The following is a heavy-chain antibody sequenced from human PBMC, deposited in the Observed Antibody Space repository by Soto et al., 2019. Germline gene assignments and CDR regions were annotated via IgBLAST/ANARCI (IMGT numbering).Heavy chain of an antibody. CDR1: GGSISSGDYY. D-gene: IGHD1-26*01. Sequence: QVQLQESGPGLVKPSQTLSLTCTVSGGSISSGDYYWSWIRQPPGKGLEWIGYIYDSGSTNYNPSLKTRVTIPVHPSKTQFSLQLASVTAADPAVYYCAREGGIVGAATVDYWGQGPLVTLSS. J-gene: IGHJ4*02. V-gene: IGHV4-30-4*01. CDR3: AREGGIVGAATVDY. CDR2: IYDSGST.